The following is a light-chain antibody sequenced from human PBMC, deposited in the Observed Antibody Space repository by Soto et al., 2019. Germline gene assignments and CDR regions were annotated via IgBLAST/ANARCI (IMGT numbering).Light chain of an antibody. CDR1: QTVRNNY. CDR2: GAS. J-gene: IGKJ1*01. CDR3: GQFVSSPPRT. V-gene: IGKV3-20*01. Sequence: VLTQYPGTLSLSAGERATLSCMAIQTVRNNYLAWYQQKPGQAPRLLIYGASSRATGIPDRFSGSGSGTDFTLTINRLEPEDFAVYFCGQFVSSPPRTFGQGSKVDI.